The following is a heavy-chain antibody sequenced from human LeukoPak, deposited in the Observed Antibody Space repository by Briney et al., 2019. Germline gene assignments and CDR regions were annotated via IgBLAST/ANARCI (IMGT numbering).Heavy chain of an antibody. D-gene: IGHD3-16*02. CDR3: ARDQYGYVWGSYRFDY. CDR2: ISAYNGNT. CDR1: GCTFTSYG. J-gene: IGHJ4*02. V-gene: IGHV1-18*01. Sequence: GASVKVSCKASGCTFTSYGISWVRQAPGQGLEWMGWISAYNGNTNYAQKLQGRVTMTTDTSTSTAYMELRSLGSDDTAVYYCARDQYGYVWGSYRFDYWGQGTLVTVSS.